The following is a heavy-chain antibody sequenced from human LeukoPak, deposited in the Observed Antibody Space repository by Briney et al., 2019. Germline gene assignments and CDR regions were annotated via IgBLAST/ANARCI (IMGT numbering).Heavy chain of an antibody. V-gene: IGHV4-61*02. Sequence: SQTLSLTCTVSGGSISSGSYYWSWIRQPAGKGLEWIGRIYTSGSTNYNPSLKSRVTISVDTSKNQFSLKLSSVTAADTAVYYCARDGGNYYDSSGYYPIDYWGQGTLVTVSS. J-gene: IGHJ4*02. CDR1: GGSISSGSYY. CDR3: ARDGGNYYDSSGYYPIDY. D-gene: IGHD3-22*01. CDR2: IYTSGST.